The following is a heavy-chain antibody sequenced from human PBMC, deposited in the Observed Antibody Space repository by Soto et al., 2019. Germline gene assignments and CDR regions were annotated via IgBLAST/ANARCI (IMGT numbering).Heavy chain of an antibody. CDR2: TYYRSKWYN. CDR3: ARDRGSSWYEADPFGWFDP. J-gene: IGHJ5*02. V-gene: IGHV6-1*01. D-gene: IGHD6-13*01. CDR1: GDSVSSNSAA. Sequence: SPTLSLTCAISGDSVSSNSAAWNWIRQSPSRGLEWLGRTYYRSKWYNDYAVSVKSRITINPDTSKNQFSLQLNSVTPEDTAVYYCARDRGSSWYEADPFGWFDPWGQGTLVTVSS.